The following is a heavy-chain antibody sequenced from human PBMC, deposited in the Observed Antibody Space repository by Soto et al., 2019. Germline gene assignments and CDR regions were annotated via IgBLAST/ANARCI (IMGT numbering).Heavy chain of an antibody. CDR2: IGPKSGGT. V-gene: IGHV1-18*01. J-gene: IGHJ4*02. CDR1: GYTFTSCA. D-gene: IGHD1-26*01. Sequence: QVQLVQSGAEVKKPGASVKVSCRASGYTFTSCAISWVRQAPGQGLEWMGEIGPKSGGTRYAQKFQGRVTMTKDTSITTVYMELRNLSPDDTAVYFCGRGRSGELVIFYWGQGTLVTVHS. CDR3: GRGRSGELVIFY.